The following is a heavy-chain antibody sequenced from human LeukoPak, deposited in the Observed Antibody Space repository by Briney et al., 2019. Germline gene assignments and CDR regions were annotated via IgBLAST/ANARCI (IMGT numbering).Heavy chain of an antibody. D-gene: IGHD6-19*01. J-gene: IGHJ4*02. Sequence: GGSLRLSCSASGFSVSNYYMNWVRQAPGKGLEWVSIIYPDGGTKFADSVKGRFTISRDNAKNSLYLQMNSLRAEDTAVYYCARGGIAVAGPQDYWGQGTLVTVSS. CDR3: ARGGIAVAGPQDY. V-gene: IGHV3-53*01. CDR1: GFSVSNYY. CDR2: IYPDGGT.